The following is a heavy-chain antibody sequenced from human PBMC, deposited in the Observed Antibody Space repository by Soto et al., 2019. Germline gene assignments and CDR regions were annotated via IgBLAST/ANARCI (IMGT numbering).Heavy chain of an antibody. CDR1: GLTFSSYW. Sequence: EVQLVESGGGLVQPGGSLRLSCAASGLTFSSYWMHWVRQAPGKGLVWVSRINSDGSITTYADSVKGRFTISRDNAKNTVYLQINSLRAEDTAVYYCAGSGNYGNYYFAYWGQGTLVTVSS. V-gene: IGHV3-74*01. J-gene: IGHJ4*02. D-gene: IGHD1-26*01. CDR2: INSDGSIT. CDR3: AGSGNYGNYYFAY.